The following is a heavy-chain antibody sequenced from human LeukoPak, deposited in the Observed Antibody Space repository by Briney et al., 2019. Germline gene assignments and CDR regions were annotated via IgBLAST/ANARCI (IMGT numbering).Heavy chain of an antibody. CDR2: IYYSGST. D-gene: IGHD5-24*01. Sequence: PETLSLTCTVSGGSISSYYWNWIRQPPGKGLEWIGYIYYSGSTNYNLSLKSRVTISVDTSKTQFSLKLSSVTAADTAVYYCARALRNGYNTGFDPWGQGTLVTVSS. J-gene: IGHJ5*02. V-gene: IGHV4-59*01. CDR1: GGSISSYY. CDR3: ARALRNGYNTGFDP.